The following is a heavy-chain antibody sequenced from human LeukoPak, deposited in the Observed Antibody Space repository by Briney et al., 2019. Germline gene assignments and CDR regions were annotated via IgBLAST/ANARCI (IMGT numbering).Heavy chain of an antibody. CDR1: GYTFTSYD. J-gene: IGHJ4*02. V-gene: IGHV1-8*01. Sequence: ASVKVSCKASGYTFTSYDINWVRQATGQGLEWMGWMNPNSGNTVYAQKFQGRVTMTRNTSISTAYMELSSLRSEDTAVYYCARVFYWHLNYYDSSGYPGGSDYWGQGTLVTVSS. CDR3: ARVFYWHLNYYDSSGYPGGSDY. D-gene: IGHD3-22*01. CDR2: MNPNSGNT.